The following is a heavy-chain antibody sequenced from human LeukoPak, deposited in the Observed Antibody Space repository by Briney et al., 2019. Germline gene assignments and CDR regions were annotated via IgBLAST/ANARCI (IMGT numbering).Heavy chain of an antibody. D-gene: IGHD4-17*01. CDR1: GFTFSSYE. J-gene: IGHJ4*02. CDR3: ARDLGVTTDH. Sequence: PGGSLRLSCAASGFTFSSYEMNWVRQAPGKGLEWVSYISSSGSTIYYADSVKGRFTISRDNAKNSLCLQMNSLRAEDTAVYYCARDLGVTTDHWGQGTLVTVSS. V-gene: IGHV3-48*03. CDR2: ISSSGSTI.